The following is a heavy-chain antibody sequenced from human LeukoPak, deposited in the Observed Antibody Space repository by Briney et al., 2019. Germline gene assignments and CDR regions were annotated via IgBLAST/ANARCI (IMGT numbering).Heavy chain of an antibody. CDR1: GYTFTGYF. D-gene: IGHD6-13*01. CDR3: ARDDGISSSCED. Sequence: GASVKVSCKASGYTFTGYFMHWVRQAPGQGLEWMGWISPTSGGTNYAQRFQGRVTMTRDTSISTAYMELSRLRSDDTAVYYCARDDGISSSCEDWGQGTLVTVSS. V-gene: IGHV1-2*02. CDR2: ISPTSGGT. J-gene: IGHJ4*02.